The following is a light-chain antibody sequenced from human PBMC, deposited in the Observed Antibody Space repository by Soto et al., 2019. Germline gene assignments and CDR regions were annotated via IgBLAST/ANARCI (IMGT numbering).Light chain of an antibody. J-gene: IGLJ1*01. Sequence: QSVLTQPPSASGTPGQRVTISCSGSNSNIGSHTVNWYQQLPGTAPKLLISSNDQRPSGVPDRFSGSKSGTSASLAISGLQSEDEADYFCAAWDDSLNGYVFGTGTKVTVL. CDR2: SND. CDR3: AAWDDSLNGYV. V-gene: IGLV1-44*01. CDR1: NSNIGSHT.